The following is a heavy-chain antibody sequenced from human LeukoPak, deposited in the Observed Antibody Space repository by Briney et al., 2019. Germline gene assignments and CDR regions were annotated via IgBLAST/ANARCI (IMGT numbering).Heavy chain of an antibody. CDR2: ISSSSSYI. CDR1: GFTFSSYS. V-gene: IGHV3-21*01. D-gene: IGHD3-16*02. J-gene: IGHJ4*02. CDR3: ARDPAYYDYVWGSYRSYYFDY. Sequence: GGSLRLSCAASGFTFSSYSMNWVRQAPGKGLEWVSSISSSSSYIYYADSVKGRFTISRDNAKNSLYLQMNSLRAEDTAVYYCARDPAYYDYVWGSYRSYYFDYWGQGTLVTVSS.